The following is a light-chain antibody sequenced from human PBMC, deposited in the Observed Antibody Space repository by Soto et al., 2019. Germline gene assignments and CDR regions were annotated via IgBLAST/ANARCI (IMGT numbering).Light chain of an antibody. CDR3: QQYGSSGT. J-gene: IGKJ1*01. CDR1: QTVRNNY. V-gene: IGKV3-20*01. Sequence: DIVMTQSPLSLPVTPGEPASISCRASQTVRNNYLAWYQQKPGQAPRLLIYGASNRATGIPDRFSGSGSGTDFTLTISRLEPEDFAVYYCQQYGSSGTFGQGTKVDIK. CDR2: GAS.